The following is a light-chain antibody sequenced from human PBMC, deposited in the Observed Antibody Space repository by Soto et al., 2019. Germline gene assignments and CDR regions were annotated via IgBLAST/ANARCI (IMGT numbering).Light chain of an antibody. CDR2: DAS. Sequence: IQMTQSPSSLSASVGDRVTITCRASQGISRSLAWYQQNPGKAPKLLIYDASNLESGVPSRFSGSGSGTDFTLILTSLQPEDFATYYCHQYNGNTPTFGQGTKVEIK. CDR3: HQYNGNTPT. J-gene: IGKJ2*01. CDR1: QGISRS. V-gene: IGKV1-13*02.